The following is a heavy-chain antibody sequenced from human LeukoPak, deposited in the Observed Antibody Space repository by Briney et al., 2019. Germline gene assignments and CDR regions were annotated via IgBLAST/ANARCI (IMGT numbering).Heavy chain of an antibody. CDR2: IIPILGIA. Sequence: SVKVSCKASGGTFSSYAISWVRQAPGQGLEWMGRIIPILGIANYAQKFQGRVTITADKSTSTAYMELSSLRSEDTAVYYCARETGKGDLWFGELFRSWYFDLWGRGTLVTVSS. D-gene: IGHD3-10*01. V-gene: IGHV1-69*04. CDR3: ARETGKGDLWFGELFRSWYFDL. J-gene: IGHJ2*01. CDR1: GGTFSSYA.